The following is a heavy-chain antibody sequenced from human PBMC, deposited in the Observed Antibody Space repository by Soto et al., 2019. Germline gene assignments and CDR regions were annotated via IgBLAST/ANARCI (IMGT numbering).Heavy chain of an antibody. D-gene: IGHD2-2*01. V-gene: IGHV1-18*01. Sequence: GASVKVSCKASGYTFTSYGISWVRQAPGQGLEWMGWISAYNGHTNYAQKLQGRVTMTTDTSTSTAYMELRSLRSDDTAVYYCARAVVPAAIPYYYYYYGMDVWGQGTTVTVSS. J-gene: IGHJ6*02. CDR1: GYTFTSYG. CDR2: ISAYNGHT. CDR3: ARAVVPAAIPYYYYYYGMDV.